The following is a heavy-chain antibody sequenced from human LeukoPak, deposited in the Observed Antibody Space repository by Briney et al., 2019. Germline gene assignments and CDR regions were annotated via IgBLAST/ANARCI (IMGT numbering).Heavy chain of an antibody. Sequence: PSETLSLTCTVSGGSISNKYWSWLRQPPGKLLEWIGYVSNIETTNYNPSLKGRVTISVDTSKNQFSLRLNSVTAADTAVYYCARPPHYYDTSGYSVWGQGTLVTVSS. CDR3: ARPPHYYDTSGYSV. D-gene: IGHD3-22*01. CDR2: VSNIETT. J-gene: IGHJ4*02. V-gene: IGHV4-59*01. CDR1: GGSISNKY.